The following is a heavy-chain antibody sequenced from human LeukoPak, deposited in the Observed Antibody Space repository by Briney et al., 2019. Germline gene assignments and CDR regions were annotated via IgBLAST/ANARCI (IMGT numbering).Heavy chain of an antibody. J-gene: IGHJ4*02. V-gene: IGHV4-59*02. Sequence: SETLSLTCSVSGGSVSNYYWSWIRQPPGKGLEWIGYVYYSGSTYYNPSLKSRVTISVDASKNQFSLKLSSVTAADTAVYYCARDLGDGYLANDYWGQGTLVTVSS. CDR2: VYYSGST. CDR1: GGSVSNYY. CDR3: ARDLGDGYLANDY. D-gene: IGHD5-24*01.